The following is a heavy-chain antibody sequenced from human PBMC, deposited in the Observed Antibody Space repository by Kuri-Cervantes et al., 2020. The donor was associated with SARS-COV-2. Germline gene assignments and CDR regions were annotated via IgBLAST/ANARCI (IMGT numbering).Heavy chain of an antibody. D-gene: IGHD3-3*01. V-gene: IGHV1-69*13. J-gene: IGHJ4*02. Sequence: SLKVSCKASGGTFNNYSISWVRQAPGQGLEWMGGIIPVSTTPTYAQKFHGRVTLSADESTSTVYMELSSLTSEDTAMYYCACPHGYFDFWSGKTPFDNWGQGTLVTVSS. CDR1: GGTFNNYS. CDR3: ACPHGYFDFWSGKTPFDN. CDR2: IIPVSTTP.